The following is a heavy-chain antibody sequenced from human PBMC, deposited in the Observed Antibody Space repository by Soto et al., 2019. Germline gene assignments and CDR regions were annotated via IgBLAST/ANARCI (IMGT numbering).Heavy chain of an antibody. CDR3: ATGYYDSSGYYPGSRDY. Sequence: ASVKVSCKASGYTFTSYGISWVRQAPGQGLEWMGWISAYNGNTNYAQKLQGRVTMTTHTSTSTAYMELRSLRSDDTAVYYCATGYYDSSGYYPGSRDYWGQGTLVTVSS. CDR1: GYTFTSYG. V-gene: IGHV1-18*01. J-gene: IGHJ4*02. CDR2: ISAYNGNT. D-gene: IGHD3-22*01.